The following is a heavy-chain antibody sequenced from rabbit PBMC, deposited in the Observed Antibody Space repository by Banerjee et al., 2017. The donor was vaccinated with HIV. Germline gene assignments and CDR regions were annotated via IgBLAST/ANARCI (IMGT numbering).Heavy chain of an antibody. CDR2: IYAGSSGST. CDR3: AREHYSYDDYGDQFHTRLDL. J-gene: IGHJ3*01. D-gene: IGHD2-1*01. Sequence: QSLEESGGDLVKPGASLTLTCTASGFSFSGIYYMCWVRQAPGKGLEWIACIYAGSSGSTDYASWAKGRFTISKTSSTTVTLQMTSLTAADTATYFCAREHYSYDDYGDQFHTRLDLWGPGTLVTVS. CDR1: GFSFSGIYY. V-gene: IGHV1S40*01.